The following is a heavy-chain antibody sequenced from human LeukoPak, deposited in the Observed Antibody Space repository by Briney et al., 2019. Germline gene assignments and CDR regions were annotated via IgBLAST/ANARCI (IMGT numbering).Heavy chain of an antibody. CDR3: AKGGGSGSYYNSRYYFDY. J-gene: IGHJ4*02. CDR1: GFTFSSYA. V-gene: IGHV3-64*01. D-gene: IGHD3-10*01. Sequence: GGSLRLSCAASGFTFSSYAMHWVRQAPGKGLEYVSAISSNGGSTYYANSVKGRFTISRDNSKNTLYLQMNSLRAEDTAVYYCAKGGGSGSYYNSRYYFDYWGQGTLVTVSS. CDR2: ISSNGGST.